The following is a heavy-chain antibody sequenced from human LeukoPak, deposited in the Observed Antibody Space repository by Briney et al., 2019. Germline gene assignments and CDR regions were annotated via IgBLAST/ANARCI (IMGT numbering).Heavy chain of an antibody. CDR2: INDSGSP. J-gene: IGHJ4*02. D-gene: IGHD2-2*01. CDR1: GGSFSAYY. CDR3: ARGPHQHWPLGQF. V-gene: IGHV4-34*01. Sequence: SETLSLTCAVYGGSFSAYYWSWIRQSPGKGLEWIGEINDSGSPIYSPSLRSRLTISVDTSKNQFSVTLTSVTVADTAVYYCARGPHQHWPLGQFWGQGSLVTVSS.